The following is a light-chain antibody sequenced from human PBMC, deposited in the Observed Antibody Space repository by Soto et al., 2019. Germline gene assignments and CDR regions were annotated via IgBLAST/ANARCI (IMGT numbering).Light chain of an antibody. CDR1: QSLLHSNGYNY. CDR2: MGS. CDR3: MQALQTPLT. J-gene: IGKJ4*01. Sequence: DIVMTQSPLSLPVTPGEPASISCRSSQSLLHSNGYNYLDWFLQKPGQSPQLLIYMGSNRASGVPDRSSGSGSGTDCTLKISRVEAEDVGVYYCMQALQTPLTFGGGTKVEIK. V-gene: IGKV2-28*01.